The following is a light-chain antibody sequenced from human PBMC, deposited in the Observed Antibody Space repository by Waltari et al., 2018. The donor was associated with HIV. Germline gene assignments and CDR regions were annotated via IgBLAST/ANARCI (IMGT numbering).Light chain of an antibody. CDR3: QQEGSAPRGT. CDR2: GAS. V-gene: IGKV3-20*01. J-gene: IGKJ1*01. CDR1: QSVSSSY. Sequence: EIVLTQSPGTLSLSPGERATLSCRASQSVSSSYLAWYQQKPGQAPRLLIYGASSRATGIPDRFSGSGAGTDCALTISRREPEDVAGEDGQQEGSAPRGTFGQGTKVEIK.